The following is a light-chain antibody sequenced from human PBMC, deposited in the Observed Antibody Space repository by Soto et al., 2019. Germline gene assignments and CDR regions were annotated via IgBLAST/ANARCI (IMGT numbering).Light chain of an antibody. CDR2: DAS. Sequence: AIQLTQSPSSLSASVGDRVTITCRASQGISSALAWYQQKPGKAPKLLIYDASSLESGVPSRFSGSGSGTDFTLTISSLQPEDFAADYCQQFNSYLPTFGGGTKVEIK. J-gene: IGKJ4*01. V-gene: IGKV1-13*02. CDR3: QQFNSYLPT. CDR1: QGISSA.